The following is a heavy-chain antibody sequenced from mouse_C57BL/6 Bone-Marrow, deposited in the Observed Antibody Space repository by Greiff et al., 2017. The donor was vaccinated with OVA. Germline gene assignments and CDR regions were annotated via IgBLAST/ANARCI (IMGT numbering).Heavy chain of an antibody. J-gene: IGHJ3*01. CDR3: ARTYYSNYRWFAY. CDR1: GYTFTSYW. Sequence: VQLQQPGAELVKPGASVKLSCKASGYTFTSYWMHWVKQRPGQGLEWIGYINPSSGYTKYNQKFKDKATLTADKSSSTAYMQLSSLTYEDSAVYYCARTYYSNYRWFAYWGQGTLVTVSA. D-gene: IGHD2-5*01. CDR2: INPSSGYT. V-gene: IGHV1-7*01.